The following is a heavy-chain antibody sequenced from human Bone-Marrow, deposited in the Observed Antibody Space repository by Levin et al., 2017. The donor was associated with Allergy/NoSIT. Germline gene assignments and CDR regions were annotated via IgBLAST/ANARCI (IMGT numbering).Heavy chain of an antibody. J-gene: IGHJ5*02. Sequence: GGSLRLSCAASGFTFDSYAMSWVRQAPGKGLEWVSTISGSGGTTYYADSVKGRFTISRDNSKNTLYLQMNSLRAEDTAIYYCAKDSDILTGYRWPNWFDHWGQGTLVTVSS. CDR1: GFTFDSYA. V-gene: IGHV3-23*01. D-gene: IGHD3-9*01. CDR2: ISGSGGTT. CDR3: AKDSDILTGYRWPNWFDH.